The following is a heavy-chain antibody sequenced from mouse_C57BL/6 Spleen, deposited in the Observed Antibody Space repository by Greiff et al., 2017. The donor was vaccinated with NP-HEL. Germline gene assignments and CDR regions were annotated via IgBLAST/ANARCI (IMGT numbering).Heavy chain of an antibody. CDR3: ASYYYGSSPYYFDY. V-gene: IGHV1-81*01. CDR1: GYTFTSYG. D-gene: IGHD1-1*01. Sequence: QVQLQQPGAELARPGASVKLSCKASGYTFTSYGISWVKQRTGQGLEWIGEIYPRSGNTYYNEKFKGKATLTADKSSSTAYMELRSLTSEDSAVYFCASYYYGSSPYYFDYWGQGTTLTVSS. J-gene: IGHJ2*01. CDR2: IYPRSGNT.